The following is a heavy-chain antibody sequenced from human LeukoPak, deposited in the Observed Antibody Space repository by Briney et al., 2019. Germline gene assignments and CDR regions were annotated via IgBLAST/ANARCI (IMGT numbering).Heavy chain of an antibody. J-gene: IGHJ2*01. D-gene: IGHD4-17*01. CDR3: ASETTVTTDPWYFDL. Sequence: ASVKVSCKASGYTFTSYDINWVRQATGQGLEWMGWMNPNSGNTGYAQKFQGRVTMTRNTSISTAYMELSSLRAEDTAVYYCASETTVTTDPWYFDLWGRGTLVTVSS. V-gene: IGHV1-8*01. CDR1: GYTFTSYD. CDR2: MNPNSGNT.